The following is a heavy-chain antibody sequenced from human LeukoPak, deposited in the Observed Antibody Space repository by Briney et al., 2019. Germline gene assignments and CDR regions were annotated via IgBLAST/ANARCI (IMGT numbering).Heavy chain of an antibody. CDR2: IYHSGST. CDR1: GGSISSSHW. CDR3: AKAGTLVTGYYYGMDV. D-gene: IGHD5-18*01. J-gene: IGHJ6*04. Sequence: SETLSLTCAVSGGSISSSHWWTWVRPPPGKGLEWIGEIYHSGSTTYNPSLKSRVTISVDRSKNQFSLELSSLTAGDTAVYYCAKAGTLVTGYYYGMDVWGKGTRVTVSS. V-gene: IGHV4-4*02.